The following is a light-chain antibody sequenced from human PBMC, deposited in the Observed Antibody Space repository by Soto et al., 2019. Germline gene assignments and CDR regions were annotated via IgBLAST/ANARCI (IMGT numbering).Light chain of an antibody. Sequence: EIVLTQSPGTLSLSPGDIATLSCRASQSVSSSYLAWYQQKPGQAPRILIYGASSRATGIPDRFSGSGSGTDFTLTISRLEPEDFAVYYCQQYGSALTLGGGTKVDIK. J-gene: IGKJ4*01. CDR3: QQYGSALT. CDR2: GAS. CDR1: QSVSSSY. V-gene: IGKV3-20*01.